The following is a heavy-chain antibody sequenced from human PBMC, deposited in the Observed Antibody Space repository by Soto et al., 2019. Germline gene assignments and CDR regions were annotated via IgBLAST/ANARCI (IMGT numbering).Heavy chain of an antibody. V-gene: IGHV4-31*03. CDR2: MFYSGST. J-gene: IGHJ4*02. Sequence: SETLSLTCTVSGASISSGRSYWSWIRQHPGKGLEWIGYMFYSGSTYYHPSLKSRVNISADTSKNQFSLRLTSVTPADTAVYYCARDNGYGHFDSWGQGTLVTVSS. D-gene: IGHD5-12*01. CDR1: GASISSGRSY. CDR3: ARDNGYGHFDS.